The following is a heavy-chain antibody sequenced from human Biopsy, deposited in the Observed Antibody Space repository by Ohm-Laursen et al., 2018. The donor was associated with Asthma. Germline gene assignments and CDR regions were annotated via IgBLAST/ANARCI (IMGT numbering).Heavy chain of an antibody. V-gene: IGHV3-30*18. D-gene: IGHD3-3*01. Sequence: SLRLSCAASGFTFSSYGMHWVRQAPGKGLEWVAVISYDGSNKYYADSVKGRFTISRDNSKNTLYLQMNSLRAEDAAVYYCAKWDTYYDFWSGYYTRYNYYYYGMDVWGQGTTVTVSS. CDR1: GFTFSSYG. J-gene: IGHJ6*02. CDR3: AKWDTYYDFWSGYYTRYNYYYYGMDV. CDR2: ISYDGSNK.